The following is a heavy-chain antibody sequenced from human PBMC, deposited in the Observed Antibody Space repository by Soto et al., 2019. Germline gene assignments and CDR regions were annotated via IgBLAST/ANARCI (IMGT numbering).Heavy chain of an antibody. CDR1: GGSVSSGSYY. Sequence: QVQLQESGPGLVKPSETLSLTCTVSGGSVSSGSYYWSWIRQPPGKGLEWIGYIYYSGSTNYNPSLKSRVTISVDPSKNQFALKLSSVTAADTAVYYCARGEGVWFGEFAQRNWFDPWGQGTLVTVSS. V-gene: IGHV4-61*01. CDR2: IYYSGST. D-gene: IGHD3-10*01. J-gene: IGHJ5*02. CDR3: ARGEGVWFGEFAQRNWFDP.